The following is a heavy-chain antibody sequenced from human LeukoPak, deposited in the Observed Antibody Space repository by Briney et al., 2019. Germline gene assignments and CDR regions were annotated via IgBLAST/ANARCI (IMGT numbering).Heavy chain of an antibody. D-gene: IGHD6-13*01. Sequence: SETLSLTCTVSGGSISSSSYYWGWIRQPPGKGLEWIGEINHSGSTNYNPSLKSRVTISVDTSKNQFSLKLSSVTAADTAVYYCARDSIAAAGNHHYWGQGTLVTVSS. CDR2: INHSGST. CDR1: GGSISSSSYY. J-gene: IGHJ4*02. CDR3: ARDSIAAAGNHHY. V-gene: IGHV4-39*07.